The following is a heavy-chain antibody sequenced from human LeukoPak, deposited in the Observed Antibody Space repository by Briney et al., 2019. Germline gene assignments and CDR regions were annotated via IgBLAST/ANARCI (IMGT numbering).Heavy chain of an antibody. CDR3: ARLQGDCYPEVCAFDI. CDR2: IIPIFGTA. Sequence: GSSVKVSCKASGGTFSSYAISWVRQAPGQGLEWMGGIIPIFGTANYAQKFQGRVTITTDESTSTAYMELSSLRSEDTAVYYCARLQGDCYPEVCAFDIWGQGTMVTSLQ. J-gene: IGHJ3*02. V-gene: IGHV1-69*05. D-gene: IGHD2-21*02. CDR1: GGTFSSYA.